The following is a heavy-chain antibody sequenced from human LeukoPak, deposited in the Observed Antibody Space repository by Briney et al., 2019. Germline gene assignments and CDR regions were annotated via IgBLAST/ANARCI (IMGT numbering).Heavy chain of an antibody. CDR2: ISYSGST. CDR3: ARGDKITMIRGVNLGAFDV. V-gene: IGHV4-59*01. D-gene: IGHD3-10*01. CDR1: GGSMTAYY. J-gene: IGHJ3*01. Sequence: SETVSLTCTVSGGSMTAYYWSWIRQPPGKRLEWIGYISYSGSTTYNPSLKSRVAISVDTSKNQFSLKLTSVTAADTAVYYCARGDKITMIRGVNLGAFDVWGQGKMVTVSS.